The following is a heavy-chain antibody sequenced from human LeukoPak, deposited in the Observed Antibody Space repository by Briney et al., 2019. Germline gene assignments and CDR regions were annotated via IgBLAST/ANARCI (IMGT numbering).Heavy chain of an antibody. Sequence: GGSLRLSCAASGFTFSSYWMHWVRQAPGKGLVWVSRINSDGSSTSYADSVKGRFTISRDNAKNTLYLQMNSLRAEDTAVYYCAKDGDYGDLYYFDYWGQGTLVTVSS. CDR1: GFTFSSYW. CDR2: INSDGSST. CDR3: AKDGDYGDLYYFDY. D-gene: IGHD4-17*01. J-gene: IGHJ4*02. V-gene: IGHV3-74*01.